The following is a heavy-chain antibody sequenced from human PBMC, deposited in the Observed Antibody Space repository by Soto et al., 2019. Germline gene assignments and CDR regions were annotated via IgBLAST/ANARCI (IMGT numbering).Heavy chain of an antibody. CDR3: ARAGDRSLEVDY. CDR1: GGSCDIGSCF. J-gene: IGHJ4*02. D-gene: IGHD3-16*01. V-gene: IGHV4-61*01. CDR2: VYYTGRT. Sequence: FATLCLTCPVAGGSCDIGSCFWLWIRQTPGKGLEWIGCVYYTGRTSYNPSLKSRVTISVDTSKNQFSLKLSSVTAADTAVYYCARAGDRSLEVDYWGQGTLVTVSS.